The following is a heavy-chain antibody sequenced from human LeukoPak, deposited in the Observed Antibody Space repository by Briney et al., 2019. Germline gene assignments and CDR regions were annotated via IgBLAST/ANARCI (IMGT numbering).Heavy chain of an antibody. Sequence: ASVKVSCKASGYTFSHNHMYWIRQAPGQGLECMGWISPDNGGTNYAQKFQGRITKTGDTSISTGYMELSSLTSDDTAIYFCARELGRNAFDVWGQGTLVTVSS. D-gene: IGHD3-10*01. CDR1: GYTFSHNH. V-gene: IGHV1-2*02. CDR3: ARELGRNAFDV. CDR2: ISPDNGGT. J-gene: IGHJ3*01.